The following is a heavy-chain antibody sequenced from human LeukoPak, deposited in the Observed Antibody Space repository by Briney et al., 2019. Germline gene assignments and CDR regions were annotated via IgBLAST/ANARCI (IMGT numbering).Heavy chain of an antibody. D-gene: IGHD5-12*01. CDR2: ISYSGNT. Sequence: KPSETLSLTCAVYGGSFSGYYWSWIRQPPGKGPEWIGSISYSGNTYYRSSLKSRVTISVDTSKNQFSLKLTSMTAEDTAVYYCARHSFEVATLTPFDSWGQGTLVTVSS. CDR3: ARHSFEVATLTPFDS. J-gene: IGHJ4*02. V-gene: IGHV4-34*01. CDR1: GGSFSGYY.